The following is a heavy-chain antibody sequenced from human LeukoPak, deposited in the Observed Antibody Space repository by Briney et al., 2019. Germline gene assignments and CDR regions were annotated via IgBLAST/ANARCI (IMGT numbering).Heavy chain of an antibody. J-gene: IGHJ4*02. CDR1: GFTFSDYY. CDR3: AKDPNPLYDFWSGYK. Sequence: GRSLRLSCAASGFTFSDYYMSWIRQAPGKGLEWLSLIIGSSGSTFYADSVKGRFTISRDKSKNTLYLQMNSLRAEDTAVYYCAKDPNPLYDFWSGYKWGPGTLVTVSS. V-gene: IGHV3-23*01. CDR2: IIGSSGST. D-gene: IGHD3-3*01.